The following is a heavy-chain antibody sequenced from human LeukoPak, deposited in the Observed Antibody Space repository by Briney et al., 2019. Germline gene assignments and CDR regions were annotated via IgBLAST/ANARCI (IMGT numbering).Heavy chain of an antibody. Sequence: ASVMVSCKASGYTFTSYGINWVRQAPGQGLEWMGWISAYNGNTNYAQKFQGRVIMTTDTLTSTAYMELISLRSDDTAVYYCARFLIGGGSPHYFDYWGQGTLVTVSS. D-gene: IGHD2-15*01. V-gene: IGHV1-18*01. CDR2: ISAYNGNT. J-gene: IGHJ4*02. CDR3: ARFLIGGGSPHYFDY. CDR1: GYTFTSYG.